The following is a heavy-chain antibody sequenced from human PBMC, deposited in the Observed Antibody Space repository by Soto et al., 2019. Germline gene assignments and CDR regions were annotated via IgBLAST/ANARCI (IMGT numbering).Heavy chain of an antibody. CDR3: AKEGAHYDSSGTDWDGMDV. D-gene: IGHD3-22*01. Sequence: GGSLRLSCAASGFTFSSYGMHWVRQAPGKGLEWVAVISYDGSNKYYADSVKGRFTISRDNSKNTLYLQMNSLRAEDTAVYYCAKEGAHYDSSGTDWDGMDVWGQGTTVTAP. CDR1: GFTFSSYG. V-gene: IGHV3-30*18. CDR2: ISYDGSNK. J-gene: IGHJ6*02.